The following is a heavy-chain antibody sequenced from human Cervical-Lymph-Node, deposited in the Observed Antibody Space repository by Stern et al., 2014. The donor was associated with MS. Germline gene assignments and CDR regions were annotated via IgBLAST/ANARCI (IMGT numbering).Heavy chain of an antibody. Sequence: VQLVESGEGLVQPGGSLRLSCAASGFSFSSYWMSWVRQAPGKGLEWVANIKQDGREKYCVDSVKGRFTISRDNTKNSLFLQLDSLRADDTAVYYCAREYGGDHFDYWGQGTLVTVSS. CDR1: GFSFSSYW. CDR2: IKQDGREK. CDR3: AREYGGDHFDY. V-gene: IGHV3-7*03. J-gene: IGHJ4*02. D-gene: IGHD2-21*02.